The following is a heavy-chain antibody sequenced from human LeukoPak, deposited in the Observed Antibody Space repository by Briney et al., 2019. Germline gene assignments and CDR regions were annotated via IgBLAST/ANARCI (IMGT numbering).Heavy chain of an antibody. Sequence: PSETLSLTCTVSGGSISTSSYFWGWIRQPPGKGLEGIGRIYYSGRTYYNPSLKSRVTISVDTSKNQFFLKLSSVTAADTAVYYCARDLDSSGRDYWGQGILVTVS. CDR2: IYYSGRT. CDR1: GGSISTSSYF. J-gene: IGHJ4*02. V-gene: IGHV4-39*07. D-gene: IGHD3-22*01. CDR3: ARDLDSSGRDY.